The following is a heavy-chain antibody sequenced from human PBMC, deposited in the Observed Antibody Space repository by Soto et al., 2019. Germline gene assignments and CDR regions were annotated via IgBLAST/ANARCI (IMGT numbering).Heavy chain of an antibody. Sequence: QVQLVESGGGVVQPGRSLRLSCAASGFTFITYAMHWVRQAPGKGLEWVALISDDGSTKYYADSVKGRFTISRDNSKKTLYLQMNSPRPEDTAVYYCARAGRAVAGSFDYWGQGTVVTVSP. J-gene: IGHJ4*02. D-gene: IGHD6-19*01. CDR2: ISDDGSTK. CDR1: GFTFITYA. CDR3: ARAGRAVAGSFDY. V-gene: IGHV3-30-3*01.